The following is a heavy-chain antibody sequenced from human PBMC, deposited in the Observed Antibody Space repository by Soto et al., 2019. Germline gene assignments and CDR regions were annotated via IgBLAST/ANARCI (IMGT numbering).Heavy chain of an antibody. J-gene: IGHJ4*02. CDR2: IYGSGRGI. V-gene: IGHV3-23*05. CDR1: GLPHSSFA. D-gene: IGHD2-21*01. Sequence: GGSLRLSCTASGLPHSSFAMMWVRQAPGKGLECVAGIYGSGRGIEYADSVKGRFTISRDNSKNTVYLQMTDLRADDTAVYYCAKDAVYNDGLWLMDHWGQGTQVTVS. CDR3: AKDAVYNDGLWLMDH.